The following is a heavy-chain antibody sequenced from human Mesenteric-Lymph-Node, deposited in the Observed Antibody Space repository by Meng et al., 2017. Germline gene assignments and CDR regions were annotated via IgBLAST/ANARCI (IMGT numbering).Heavy chain of an antibody. J-gene: IGHJ4*02. CDR3: ARDQYYDFWSGYYSTVPDY. Sequence: GESLKISCAASGFTFRAYAMSWVRQAPGKGPEWVSCISGNAGNTHYADSVKGRFTISRDNSKNTLYLQMNSLRAEDTAVYYCARDQYYDFWSGYYSTVPDYWGQGTLVTVSS. CDR1: GFTFRAYA. CDR2: ISGNAGNT. D-gene: IGHD3-3*01. V-gene: IGHV3-23*01.